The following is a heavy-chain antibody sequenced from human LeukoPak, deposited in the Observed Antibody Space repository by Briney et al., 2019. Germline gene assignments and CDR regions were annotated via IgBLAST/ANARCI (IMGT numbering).Heavy chain of an antibody. Sequence: ASVKVSCKISGHTLTHFPIHWVRQAPGKGLEWMGGLDPEDSDPIYAQNFQGRLTMTEDTSTDTFYMELSSLRSEDTALYFCATGRGDYYYFMDVWGKGNSVTVSS. CDR2: LDPEDSDP. J-gene: IGHJ6*03. CDR1: GHTLTHFP. CDR3: ATGRGDYYYFMDV. D-gene: IGHD5-24*01. V-gene: IGHV1-24*01.